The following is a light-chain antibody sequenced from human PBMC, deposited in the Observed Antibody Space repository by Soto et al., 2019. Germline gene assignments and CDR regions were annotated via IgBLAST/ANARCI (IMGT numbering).Light chain of an antibody. CDR2: DAS. V-gene: IGKV3-11*01. Sequence: IVLTQSPATLSLSPGERSTLSCRASQTVSSYLAWYQQKAGQAPRPLIYDASNSAPGIPARFSGSGSGTDFTLTISSLEPEDFAVYYCQQRSSWPLTFGGGTKVDIK. J-gene: IGKJ4*01. CDR3: QQRSSWPLT. CDR1: QTVSSY.